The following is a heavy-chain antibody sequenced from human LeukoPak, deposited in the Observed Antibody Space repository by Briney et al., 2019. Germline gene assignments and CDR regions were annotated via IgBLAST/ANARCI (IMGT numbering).Heavy chain of an antibody. CDR3: ARVWGIAAAGGEIEY. CDR1: GFTFSSYS. Sequence: QPGGPLRLSCAASGFTFSSYSMNWVRQAPGKGLEWVSYISSSSSTIYYADSVKGRFTISRDNAKNSLYLQMNSLRDEDTAVYYCARVWGIAAAGGEIEYWGRGTLVTVSS. J-gene: IGHJ4*02. CDR2: ISSSSSTI. D-gene: IGHD6-13*01. V-gene: IGHV3-48*02.